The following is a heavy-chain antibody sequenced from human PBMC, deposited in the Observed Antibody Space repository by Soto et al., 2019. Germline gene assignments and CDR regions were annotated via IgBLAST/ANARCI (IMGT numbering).Heavy chain of an antibody. CDR3: ARDLGYIYGDYYYYYGMDV. Sequence: QVQLQELGPGLVKPSETLSLTCTVSGGSISSYYWSWIRQPPGKGLEWIGYIYYSGSTNYNPSLKSRVTISVDTSKNQFSLKLSSVTAADTAVYYCARDLGYIYGDYYYYYGMDVWGQETKVTVSS. J-gene: IGHJ6*02. CDR2: IYYSGST. D-gene: IGHD5-18*01. V-gene: IGHV4-59*01. CDR1: GGSISSYY.